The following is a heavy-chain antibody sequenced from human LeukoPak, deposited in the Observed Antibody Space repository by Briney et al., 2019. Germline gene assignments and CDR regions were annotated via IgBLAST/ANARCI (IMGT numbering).Heavy chain of an antibody. V-gene: IGHV3-23*01. D-gene: IGHD7-27*01. CDR3: AKAQELGNYEFFLFDY. Sequence: GGSLRLSCAASGFTFSSYSMNWVRQAPGKGLEWVSAISGGGGSTYYADSVKGRFTISRDNSNNTLYLQMNSLRAEDTAVYYCAKAQELGNYEFFLFDYWGQGALVTVSS. CDR2: ISGGGGST. J-gene: IGHJ4*02. CDR1: GFTFSSYS.